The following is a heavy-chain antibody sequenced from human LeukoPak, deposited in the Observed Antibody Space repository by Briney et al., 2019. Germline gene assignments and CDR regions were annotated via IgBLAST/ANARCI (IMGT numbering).Heavy chain of an antibody. V-gene: IGHV3-15*01. D-gene: IGHD2-21*02. CDR2: IKSKTDGGTT. CDR3: TTVVVVTAVHYYGMDV. CDR1: GFTFSNAW. Sequence: GGSLRLSCAASGFTFSNAWMGWVRQAPGKGLEWVGRIKSKTDGGTTDYAAPVKGRFTISRDDSKNTLYLQMNSLKTEDTAVYYCTTVVVVTAVHYYGMDVWGQGTTVTVSS. J-gene: IGHJ6*02.